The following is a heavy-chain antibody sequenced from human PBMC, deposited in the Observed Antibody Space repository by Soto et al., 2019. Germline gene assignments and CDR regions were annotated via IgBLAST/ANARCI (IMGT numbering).Heavy chain of an antibody. CDR2: ISYDGSNK. CDR1: GFTFRSYV. D-gene: IGHD6-6*01. Sequence: GGSLKISCAASGFTFRSYVMHWVRQAPGKGLEWVAVISYDGSNKYYADSVKGRFTISRDNSKNTLYLQMNSLRAEDTAVYYCAKESIAARIAYYYYGMDVWGQGTTVTVSS. J-gene: IGHJ6*02. CDR3: AKESIAARIAYYYYGMDV. V-gene: IGHV3-30*18.